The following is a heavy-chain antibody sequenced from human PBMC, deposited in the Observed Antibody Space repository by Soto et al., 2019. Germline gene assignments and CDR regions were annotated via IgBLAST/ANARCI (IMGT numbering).Heavy chain of an antibody. V-gene: IGHV3-21*01. Sequence: EVQLVESGGGLVKPGGSLRLSCAASGFTFSSYSMNWVRQAPGKGLEWVSSISSSSSYIYYVDSVKGRFTISRDNAKNSLYLQMNSLRAEDTAVYYCARDLGAFDYWGQGTLVTVSS. J-gene: IGHJ4*02. CDR3: ARDLGAFDY. CDR2: ISSSSSYI. CDR1: GFTFSSYS.